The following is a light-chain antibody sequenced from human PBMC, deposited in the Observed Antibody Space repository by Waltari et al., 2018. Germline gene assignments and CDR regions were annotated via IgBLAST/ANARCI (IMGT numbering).Light chain of an antibody. Sequence: QSALTQPRSVSGSPGQSVTISCTGTSSDLGAYNYVSWFQQPPGKAPKLIIYDVSKRPSGLPDRFSGSKSGNTASLTISGLQAEDDADYYCSAYTGSLNVFGTGTKVTVL. V-gene: IGLV2-11*01. J-gene: IGLJ1*01. CDR3: SAYTGSLNV. CDR1: SSDLGAYNY. CDR2: DVS.